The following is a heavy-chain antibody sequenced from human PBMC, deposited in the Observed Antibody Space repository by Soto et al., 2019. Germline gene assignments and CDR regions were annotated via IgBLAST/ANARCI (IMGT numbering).Heavy chain of an antibody. J-gene: IGHJ5*02. CDR2: ISSSSSTI. Sequence: EVQLVESGGGLVQPGGSLRLSCAASGFTFSSYSMNWVRQAPGKGLEWVSYISSSSSTIYYADSVKGRFTISRDNAKNSLYLQMNSLRAEDTAVYYCARDSGTSSGLILPGFDPWGQGTLVTVSS. CDR1: GFTFSSYS. D-gene: IGHD3-22*01. V-gene: IGHV3-48*01. CDR3: ARDSGTSSGLILPGFDP.